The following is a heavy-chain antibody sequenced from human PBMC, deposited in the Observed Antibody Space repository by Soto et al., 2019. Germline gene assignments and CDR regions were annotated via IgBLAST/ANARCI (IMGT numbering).Heavy chain of an antibody. CDR1: GGTFSSYA. V-gene: IGHV1-69*06. CDR2: IIPIFGTA. CDR3: ARAXXXXXXXXPYYYYYGMDV. Sequence: QVQLVQSGAEVKKPGSSVKVSCKASGGTFSSYAISWVRQAPGQGLEWMGGIIPIFGTANYAQKFQGRVTITADKSTSTAYMELSSLRSEDTAVYYCARAXXXXXXXXPYYYYYGMDVWGQGTTV. J-gene: IGHJ6*02.